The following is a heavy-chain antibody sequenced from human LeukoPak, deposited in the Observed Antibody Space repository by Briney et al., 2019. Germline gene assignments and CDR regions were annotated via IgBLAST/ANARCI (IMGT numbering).Heavy chain of an antibody. Sequence: GGSLRLSCAASGFTFDDYYMNWVRQAPGKGLEWVSGISWSSGSIYYAASVKGRFTISRDKAKNSLYLQMNTLRAEDTALYYCAKGYCSSTSCYHFDYWGQGTLVTVPS. V-gene: IGHV3-9*01. D-gene: IGHD2-2*01. CDR1: GFTFDDYY. CDR2: ISWSSGSI. CDR3: AKGYCSSTSCYHFDY. J-gene: IGHJ4*02.